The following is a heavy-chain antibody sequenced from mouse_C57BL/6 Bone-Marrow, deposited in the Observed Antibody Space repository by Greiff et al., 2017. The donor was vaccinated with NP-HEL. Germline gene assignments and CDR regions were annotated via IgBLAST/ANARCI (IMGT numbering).Heavy chain of an antibody. V-gene: IGHV5-12*01. Sequence: EVQLVESGGGLVQPGGSLKLSCAASGFTFSDYYMYWVRQTPEKRLEWVAYISNGGGSTYYPDTVKGRFTISRDNAKNTLYLQMSRLKSEDTAMYYCARGVWFAYWGQGTLVTVSA. CDR1: GFTFSDYY. J-gene: IGHJ3*01. CDR3: ARGVWFAY. CDR2: ISNGGGST.